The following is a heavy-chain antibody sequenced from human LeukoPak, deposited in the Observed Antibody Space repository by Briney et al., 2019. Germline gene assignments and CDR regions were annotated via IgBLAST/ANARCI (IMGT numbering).Heavy chain of an antibody. CDR1: GLTFSSYS. Sequence: GGSLRLSCAASGLTFSSYSMNWVRQAPGKGLEWVSYISSSSSTIYYADSVKGRFTISRDNAKNSLYLQMNSLRAEDTAVYYCAREVCSGGSCHKGYYFDYWGQGTLVTVSS. D-gene: IGHD2-15*01. CDR3: AREVCSGGSCHKGYYFDY. CDR2: ISSSSSTI. J-gene: IGHJ4*02. V-gene: IGHV3-48*01.